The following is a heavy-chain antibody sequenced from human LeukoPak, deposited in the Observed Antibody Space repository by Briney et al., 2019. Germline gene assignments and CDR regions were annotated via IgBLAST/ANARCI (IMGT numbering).Heavy chain of an antibody. D-gene: IGHD2-15*01. Sequence: GGSLRLSCAAPGFTFSSYAMSWVRQAPGKGLEWVSAISGSGGSTYYADSVKGRFTISRDNSKNTLYLQMNSLRAEDTAVYYCAKDAPPYGYCSGGSCYSFTLSPAYGMDVWGQGTTVTVSS. CDR2: ISGSGGST. CDR3: AKDAPPYGYCSGGSCYSFTLSPAYGMDV. CDR1: GFTFSSYA. V-gene: IGHV3-23*01. J-gene: IGHJ6*02.